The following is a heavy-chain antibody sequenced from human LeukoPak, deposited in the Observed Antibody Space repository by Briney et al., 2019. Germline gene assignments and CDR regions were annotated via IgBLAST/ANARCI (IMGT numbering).Heavy chain of an antibody. CDR3: ASWPVGWYGEDS. CDR2: ISGSGGST. V-gene: IGHV3-23*01. D-gene: IGHD3-10*01. J-gene: IGHJ5*01. Sequence: TGGSLRLSCSAFRFTFSSYARNWVRQAPGKGLEWVSAISGSGGSTYYADSVKGRFTISRDNAKNSLYLQMNSLRVEDMAVYYCASWPVGWYGEDSWGQGILVTVSS. CDR1: RFTFSSYA.